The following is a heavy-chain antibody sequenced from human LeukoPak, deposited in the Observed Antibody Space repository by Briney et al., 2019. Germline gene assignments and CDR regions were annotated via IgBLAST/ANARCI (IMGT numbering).Heavy chain of an antibody. J-gene: IGHJ4*02. CDR3: AREGYGAIDY. Sequence: GASVKVSCKASGYTFISYAIHWVRQAPGQGLEWMGWINTAKGNTRYSQKFQGRATISRNTSASIAYMELSSLRSDDTAVYYCAREGYGAIDYWGQGTLVTVSS. V-gene: IGHV1-3*04. D-gene: IGHD2-15*01. CDR1: GYTFISYA. CDR2: INTAKGNT.